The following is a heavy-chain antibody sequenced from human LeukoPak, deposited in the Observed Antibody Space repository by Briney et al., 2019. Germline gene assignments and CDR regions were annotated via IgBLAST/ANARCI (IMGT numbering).Heavy chain of an antibody. D-gene: IGHD3-10*01. V-gene: IGHV4-4*02. J-gene: IGHJ4*02. CDR1: GGSISSSNW. CDR3: AREGLSMVRGPIDY. CDR2: IYHSGSI. Sequence: PSGTLSLTCTVSGGSISSSNWWNWVRQPPGKGLEWIGEIYHSGSINYNPSLQSRVSISVDKSKNQFSLKLSSVTAADTAVYYCAREGLSMVRGPIDYWGQGTLVTVSS.